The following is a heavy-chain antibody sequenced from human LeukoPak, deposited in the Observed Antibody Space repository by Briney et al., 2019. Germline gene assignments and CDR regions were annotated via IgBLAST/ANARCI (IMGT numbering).Heavy chain of an antibody. CDR1: GFTFSSYE. CDR3: ARDSGSFNYYFDY. Sequence: GGSLRLSCAASGFTFSSYEMNGVRQAPGKGLEGVSYISSSGSTIYYADSVKGRFTISRDNAKNSLYLQMNSLRAEDTAVYYCARDSGSFNYYFDYWGQGTLVTVSS. V-gene: IGHV3-48*03. CDR2: ISSSGSTI. J-gene: IGHJ4*02. D-gene: IGHD1-26*01.